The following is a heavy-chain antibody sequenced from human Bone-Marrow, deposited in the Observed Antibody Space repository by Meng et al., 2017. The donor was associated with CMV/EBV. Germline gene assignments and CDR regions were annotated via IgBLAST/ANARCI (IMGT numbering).Heavy chain of an antibody. CDR3: ARDHGSSSGYFDY. Sequence: DSVSSNSAAWNWIRQSPSRGLEWLGRTYYRSKWYNDYAVSVTGRITINPDTSKNQFSLQLNSVTAADTAVYYCARDHGSSSGYFDYWGQGTLVTVSS. V-gene: IGHV6-1*01. J-gene: IGHJ4*02. CDR1: DSVSSNSAA. D-gene: IGHD6-6*01. CDR2: TYYRSKWYN.